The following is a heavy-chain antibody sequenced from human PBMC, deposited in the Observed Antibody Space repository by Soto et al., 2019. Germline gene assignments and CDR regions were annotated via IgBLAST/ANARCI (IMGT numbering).Heavy chain of an antibody. J-gene: IGHJ6*02. CDR1: GFTFSSYG. CDR2: ISYDGSNK. CDR3: AKDRRVAGTSYYYYGMDV. D-gene: IGHD6-19*01. V-gene: IGHV3-30*18. Sequence: SGGSLRLSCAASGFTFSSYGMHRVRQAPGKGLEWVAVISYDGSNKYYADSVKGRFTISRDNSKNTLYLQMNSLRAEDTAVYYCAKDRRVAGTSYYYYGMDVWGHGTTVTVSS.